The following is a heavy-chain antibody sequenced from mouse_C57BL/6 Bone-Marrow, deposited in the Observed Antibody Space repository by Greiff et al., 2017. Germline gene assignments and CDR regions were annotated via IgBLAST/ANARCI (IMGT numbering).Heavy chain of an antibody. J-gene: IGHJ3*01. V-gene: IGHV1-64*01. Sequence: VQLQQPGAELVKPGASVKLSCKASGYTFTSYWMHWVKQRPGQGLEWIGMIHPNSGSTNYNEKFKSKATLTVDKSSSTAYMQLSSLTSEDSAVYYCARRGDYSNYDWFAYWGQGTLVTVSA. CDR1: GYTFTSYW. D-gene: IGHD2-5*01. CDR3: ARRGDYSNYDWFAY. CDR2: IHPNSGST.